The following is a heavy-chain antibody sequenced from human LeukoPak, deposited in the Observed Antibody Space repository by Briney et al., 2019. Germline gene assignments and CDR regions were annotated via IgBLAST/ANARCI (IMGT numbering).Heavy chain of an antibody. J-gene: IGHJ4*02. CDR2: ISAYNGNT. Sequence: ASVKVSCKASGYTFTSYYMHWVRQAPGQGLEWMGWISAYNGNTNYAQKLQGRVTMTTDTSTSTAYMELRSLRSVDTAMYYCARDGALSGSYSDYWGQGTLVTVSS. CDR1: GYTFTSYY. D-gene: IGHD1-26*01. CDR3: ARDGALSGSYSDY. V-gene: IGHV1-18*04.